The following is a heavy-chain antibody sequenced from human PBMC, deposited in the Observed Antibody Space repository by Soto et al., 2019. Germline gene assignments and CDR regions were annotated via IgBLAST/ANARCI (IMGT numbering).Heavy chain of an antibody. CDR2: INHSGST. J-gene: IGHJ5*02. V-gene: IGHV4-34*01. CDR1: GGSFSGYY. CDR3: ARGPASYSSSWYWWFDP. Sequence: SETLSLTCAVSGGSFSGYYWSWIRQPPGKGLEWIGEINHSGSTNYNPSLKSRVTISVDTSKNQFSLKLSYVTAADTAVYYCARGPASYSSSWYWWFDPWGQGTLVTVSS. D-gene: IGHD6-13*01.